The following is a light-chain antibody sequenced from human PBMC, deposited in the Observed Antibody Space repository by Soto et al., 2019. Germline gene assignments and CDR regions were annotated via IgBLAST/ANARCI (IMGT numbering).Light chain of an antibody. CDR3: QQANSFPGT. CDR1: QSVSSN. CDR2: GAS. V-gene: IGKV3-15*01. Sequence: EIVMTQSPATLSVSPGERATLSCRASQSVSSNLAWYQQKPGQAPRLLIYGASTRATGIPARFSGSGSGTEFTLTISSLQSEDFATYYCQQANSFPGTFGQGTKVEIK. J-gene: IGKJ1*01.